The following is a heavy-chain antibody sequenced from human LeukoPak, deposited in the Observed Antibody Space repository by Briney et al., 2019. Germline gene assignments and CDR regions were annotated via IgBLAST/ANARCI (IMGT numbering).Heavy chain of an antibody. V-gene: IGHV3-74*01. CDR1: GFTFSSYW. D-gene: IGHD3-10*01. Sequence: PGGSLRLSCAASGFTFSSYWMHWVRQAPGKGPVWVSRINSDGSSTSYADSVKGRFTISRDNAKNTLYLQMNSLRAEDTAVYYCARGRSFHYYGSGSYNDYWGQGTLVTVSS. CDR3: ARGRSFHYYGSGSYNDY. CDR2: INSDGSST. J-gene: IGHJ4*02.